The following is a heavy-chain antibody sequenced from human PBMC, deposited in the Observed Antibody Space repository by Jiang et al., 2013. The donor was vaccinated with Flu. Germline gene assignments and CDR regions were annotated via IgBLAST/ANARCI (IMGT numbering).Heavy chain of an antibody. Sequence: RESLTLSCKTSGYTFTNYWITWVRQMPGKGLEWMGRIDPRSSYTSYSPSFQGHVTLTVDKSIITAYLQWSSLEASDTAMYYCARHALGSSGWHYFDDWGQGTLVTVPS. CDR1: GYTFTNYW. D-gene: IGHD6-25*01. J-gene: IGHJ4*02. CDR3: ARHALGSSGWHYFDD. CDR2: IDPRSSYT. V-gene: IGHV5-10-1*01.